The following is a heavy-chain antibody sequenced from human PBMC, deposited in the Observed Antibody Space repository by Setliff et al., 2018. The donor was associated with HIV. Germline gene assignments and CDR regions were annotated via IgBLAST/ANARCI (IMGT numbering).Heavy chain of an antibody. V-gene: IGHV3-49*04. CDR3: TRDKGYAFDI. CDR2: IRGKAYGGTT. CDR1: GFPFSYYE. D-gene: IGHD5-18*01. J-gene: IGHJ3*02. Sequence: GGSLRLSCSASGFPFSYYEMYWVRQAPGKGLEWVGFIRGKAYGGTTEYAASVKGRFTISRDDSKSIAYLQINSLKTEDTAVYYCTRDKGYAFDIWGQGTMVTVSS.